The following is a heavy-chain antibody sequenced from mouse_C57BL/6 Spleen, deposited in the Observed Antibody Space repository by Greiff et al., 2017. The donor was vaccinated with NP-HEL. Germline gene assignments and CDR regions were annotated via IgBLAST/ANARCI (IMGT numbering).Heavy chain of an antibody. Sequence: QVQLQQPGAELVRPGSSVKLSCKASGYTFTSYWMHWVKQRPIQGLEWIGNIDPSDSETHYNQKFKDKATLTVDKSSSTAYMQLSSLTSEDSAVYYCAREITRAYWYFDVWGTGTTVTVSS. CDR3: AREITRAYWYFDV. CDR1: GYTFTSYW. J-gene: IGHJ1*03. CDR2: IDPSDSET. D-gene: IGHD2-4*01. V-gene: IGHV1-52*01.